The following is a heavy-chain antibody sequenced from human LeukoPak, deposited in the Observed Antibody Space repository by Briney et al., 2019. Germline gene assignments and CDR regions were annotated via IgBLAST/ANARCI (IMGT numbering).Heavy chain of an antibody. CDR1: GYTFTGYY. V-gene: IGHV1-2*02. D-gene: IGHD5-18*01. CDR3: ARSGYSYGYYFDY. CDR2: INPNSGGT. Sequence: WASVKVSCKASGYTFTGYYMHWVRQAPGQGLEWMGWINPNSGGTNYAQKFQGRVTMTRDTSTSTVYMELSSLRSEDTAVYYCARSGYSYGYYFDYWGQGTLVTVSS. J-gene: IGHJ4*02.